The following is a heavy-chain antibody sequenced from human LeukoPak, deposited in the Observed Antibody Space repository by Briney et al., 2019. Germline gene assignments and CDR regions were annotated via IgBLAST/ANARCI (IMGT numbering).Heavy chain of an antibody. D-gene: IGHD4-23*01. J-gene: IGHJ3*02. CDR2: IYYSGRT. V-gene: IGHV4-30-2*01. Sequence: PSETLSLTCTVSGGSIMVAAYSWSWIRQPPGKGLEWIGYIYYSGRTYYNPSLKSRVTISLDRSKNQFSLKVSSVTAADTAVYFCARGYGDNSGAFDIWGQRTLVTVSS. CDR1: GGSIMVAAYS. CDR3: ARGYGDNSGAFDI.